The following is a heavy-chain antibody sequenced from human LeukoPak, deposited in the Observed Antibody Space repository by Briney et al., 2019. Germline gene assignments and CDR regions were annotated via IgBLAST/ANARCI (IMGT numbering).Heavy chain of an antibody. CDR1: GFTLDNYA. V-gene: IGHV3-9*01. CDR3: ARAYKDRSLAGKKEFFQH. Sequence: GGSLRLSCAASGFTLDNYAMNWVRQVPGKGLEWISLISWNSGTIGYADSVKGRFTISRDNANNFLYLQMNSLRAEGTALYYCARAYKDRSLAGKKEFFQHWGQGTLVTVSS. J-gene: IGHJ1*01. CDR2: ISWNSGTI. D-gene: IGHD6-19*01.